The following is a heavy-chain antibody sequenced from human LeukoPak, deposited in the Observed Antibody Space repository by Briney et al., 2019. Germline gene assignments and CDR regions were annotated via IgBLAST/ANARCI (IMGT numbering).Heavy chain of an antibody. D-gene: IGHD2-15*01. CDR3: ARDRVVVATTTPAYWYFDI. CDR1: RFTFSSHN. Sequence: GESLRLSCAASRFTFSSHNMHWVRQAPGKGLEWVSYISDSSTTIYYADSVKGRFTISRDNAKNSLFLHMNSLRVEDTALYYCARDRVVVATTTPAYWYFDIWGRGTLVTVSS. J-gene: IGHJ2*01. CDR2: ISDSSTTI. V-gene: IGHV3-48*04.